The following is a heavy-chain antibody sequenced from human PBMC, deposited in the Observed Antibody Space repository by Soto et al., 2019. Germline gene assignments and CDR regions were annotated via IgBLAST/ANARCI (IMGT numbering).Heavy chain of an antibody. D-gene: IGHD3-22*01. CDR3: AKDYYYDSTGYYYGGAFDI. J-gene: IGHJ3*02. CDR1: GFTFSRYA. V-gene: IGHV3-23*01. CDR2: ISGSGGST. Sequence: EVQLLESGGGLVQPGGSLRLSCAASGFTFSRYAMSWVRQAPGKGLEWVSAISGSGGSTYYADSVKGRFTISRDNSKNTLYLQMNSMRADDTDVYYCAKDYYYDSTGYYYGGAFDIWGQGTMVTVSS.